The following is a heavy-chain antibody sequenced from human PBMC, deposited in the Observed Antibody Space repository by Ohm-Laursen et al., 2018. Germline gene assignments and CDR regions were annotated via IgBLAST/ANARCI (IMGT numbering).Heavy chain of an antibody. CDR2: IYSSGNT. J-gene: IGHJ4*02. CDR3: ARDGSGWYSH. CDR1: GESISGYY. V-gene: IGHV4-4*07. D-gene: IGHD6-19*01. Sequence: GTLSLTCTVSGESISGYYWNWIRLPAGKGLGWIGRIYSSGNTIYNPSLKSRVTMSVDTSKNQFSLKLNSVTAADTAVYYCARDGSGWYSHWGQETLVTVSS.